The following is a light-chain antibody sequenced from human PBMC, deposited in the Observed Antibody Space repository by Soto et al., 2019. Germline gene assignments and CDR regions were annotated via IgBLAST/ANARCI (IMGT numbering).Light chain of an antibody. CDR3: QQYNSYSYT. CDR1: QNIERW. CDR2: DVS. J-gene: IGKJ2*01. Sequence: DIQMTQSPSTLSASVGDRVTITCRASQNIERWLAWYQQKPGKAPKLLLYDVSSLESGVPSRFSGSGSATEFILTINGLQPDDFATYFCQQYNSYSYTFGQGTKLEIK. V-gene: IGKV1-5*01.